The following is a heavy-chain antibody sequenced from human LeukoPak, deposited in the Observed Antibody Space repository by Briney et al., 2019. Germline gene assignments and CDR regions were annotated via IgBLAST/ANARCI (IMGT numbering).Heavy chain of an antibody. Sequence: ASVKVSCKASGYTFTSYGISWVRQAPGQGLEWMGWISAYNGNTNYAQKLQGRVTMTTDTSTSTAYMELRSLRSDDTAVYYCARDPDIYYYDSSGYREAFDIWGQGTMVTVSS. V-gene: IGHV1-18*01. CDR3: ARDPDIYYYDSSGYREAFDI. D-gene: IGHD3-22*01. J-gene: IGHJ3*02. CDR1: GYTFTSYG. CDR2: ISAYNGNT.